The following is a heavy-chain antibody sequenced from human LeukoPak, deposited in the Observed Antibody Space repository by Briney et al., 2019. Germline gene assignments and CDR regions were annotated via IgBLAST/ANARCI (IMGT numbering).Heavy chain of an antibody. Sequence: GGSLRLSCAASGFTVSSNYMSWVRQAPGKGLEWVSVIYSGGSTYYADSVKGRFTISRDNSKNTLYLQMNSLRAEDTAVYYCARHQRGFPPSFQHWGQGTLVTVSS. CDR3: ARHQRGFPPSFQH. J-gene: IGHJ1*01. D-gene: IGHD5-12*01. V-gene: IGHV3-66*04. CDR2: IYSGGST. CDR1: GFTVSSNY.